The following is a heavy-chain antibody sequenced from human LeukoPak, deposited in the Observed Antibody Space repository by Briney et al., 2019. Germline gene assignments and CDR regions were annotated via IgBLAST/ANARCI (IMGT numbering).Heavy chain of an antibody. CDR3: ARDLGRAVAET. V-gene: IGHV1-46*01. CDR2: INPSGGST. CDR1: GYTFTSYY. J-gene: IGHJ5*02. Sequence: GASVKVSCKASGYTFTSYYMHWVRQAPGQGLEWMGIINPSGGSTSYAQKFQGRVTITADESTSTAYMELSSLRSEDTAVYYCARDLGRAVAETWGQGTLVTVSS. D-gene: IGHD6-19*01.